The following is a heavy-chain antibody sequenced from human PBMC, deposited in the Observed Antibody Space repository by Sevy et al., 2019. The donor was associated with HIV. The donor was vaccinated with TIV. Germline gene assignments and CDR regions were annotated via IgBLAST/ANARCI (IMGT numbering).Heavy chain of an antibody. CDR3: ARDLGSSLNWFDP. CDR2: TYYRSKWYN. V-gene: IGHV6-1*01. D-gene: IGHD6-13*01. CDR1: GDSVSSNSAA. Sequence: SQTLSLTCAISGDSVSSNSAAWNWIRQSQSRGLEWLGRTYYRSKWYNDYAVSVKSRITINPDTSKNQFSLQLNSVTPEDTAVYYCARDLGSSLNWFDPWGQGTLVTVSS. J-gene: IGHJ5*02.